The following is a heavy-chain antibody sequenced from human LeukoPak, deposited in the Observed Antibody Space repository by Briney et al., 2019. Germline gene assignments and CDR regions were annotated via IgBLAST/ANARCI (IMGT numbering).Heavy chain of an antibody. Sequence: GMSLRLSCAASGFTFSSYGMHWVRQAPGKGLEWLAVIWYDGSKKYYADSVKGRFTISRDNSKDTLYLQMNSLRVEDTAVYYCARASGFYIVYYYGVDVWGQGATVTVSS. CDR3: ARASGFYIVYYYGVDV. V-gene: IGHV3-33*01. J-gene: IGHJ6*02. D-gene: IGHD1-26*01. CDR1: GFTFSSYG. CDR2: IWYDGSKK.